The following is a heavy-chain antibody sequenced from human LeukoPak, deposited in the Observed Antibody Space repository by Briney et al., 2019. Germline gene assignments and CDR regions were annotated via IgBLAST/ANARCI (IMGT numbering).Heavy chain of an antibody. V-gene: IGHV4-59*01. J-gene: IGHJ4*02. CDR2: IFYNGST. D-gene: IGHD5-24*01. CDR1: GGSISSYY. CDR3: ARGRLQLSY. Sequence: SETLSLTCTVSGGSISSYYWSWIQQPPGGGLEWIGYIFYNGSTNYNPSLKSRVTISVDAAKNHVSLSLSSVTAADTAVYYCARGRLQLSYWGQGTLVTVSS.